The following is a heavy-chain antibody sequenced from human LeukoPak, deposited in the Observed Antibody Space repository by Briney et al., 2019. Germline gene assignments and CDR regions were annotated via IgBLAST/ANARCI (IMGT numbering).Heavy chain of an antibody. CDR2: INPNSGGT. Sequence: ASVKVSCKASGCTFTSYAMHWVRQAPGQGLEWMGWINPNSGGTNYAQKFQGRVTMTRDTSISTAYMELSRLRSDDTAVYYCARGLQYLDYWGQGTLVTVSS. J-gene: IGHJ4*02. CDR1: GCTFTSYA. D-gene: IGHD2-15*01. V-gene: IGHV1-2*02. CDR3: ARGLQYLDY.